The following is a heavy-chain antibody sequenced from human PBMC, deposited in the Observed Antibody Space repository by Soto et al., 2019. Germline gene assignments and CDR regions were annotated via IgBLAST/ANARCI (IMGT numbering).Heavy chain of an antibody. CDR2: ISGSGGST. CDR1: GFTFSSYA. D-gene: IGHD4-17*01. Sequence: EVPLLESGGGLVQPGGSLRLSCAASGFTFSSYAMSWVRQAPGKGLEWVSAISGSGGSTYYADSVKGRFTISRDNSKNTLYLQMNSLRAEDTAVYYCAKDLDYELYGDYAGYWGQGTLVTVSS. CDR3: AKDLDYELYGDYAGY. V-gene: IGHV3-23*01. J-gene: IGHJ4*02.